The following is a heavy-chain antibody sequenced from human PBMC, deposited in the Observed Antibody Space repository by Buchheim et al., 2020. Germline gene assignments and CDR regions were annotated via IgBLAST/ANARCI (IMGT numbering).Heavy chain of an antibody. J-gene: IGHJ4*02. CDR3: AREQNLYDFWSGYYTRRAVDY. CDR1: GGSISSGGYY. Sequence: QVQLQESGPGLVKPSQTLSLTCTVSGGSISSGGYYWSWIRQHPGKGLEWIGYIYYSGSTYYNPSLKSRVTISVDTSKNQFSLKLSSVTAADTAVYYCAREQNLYDFWSGYYTRRAVDYWGQGTL. CDR2: IYYSGST. V-gene: IGHV4-31*03. D-gene: IGHD3-3*01.